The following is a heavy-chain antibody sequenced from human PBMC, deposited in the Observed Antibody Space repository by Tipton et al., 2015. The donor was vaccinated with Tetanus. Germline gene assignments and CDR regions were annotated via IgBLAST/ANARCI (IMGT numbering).Heavy chain of an antibody. J-gene: IGHJ5*02. CDR2: FFPGDSES. V-gene: IGHV5-51*01. D-gene: IGHD3-10*01. CDR1: GYSFSSYW. CDR3: ARLPKHYSASGST. Sequence: VQLVQSGAEAKKPGESLKISCRGSGYSFSSYWIAWVRQVPGKGLEWMGIFFPGDSESRYSPSFQGQVTMSGDNSIRTAYLQWTSLKPSDTAFYFCARLPKHYSASGSTWGQGTLVTVSP.